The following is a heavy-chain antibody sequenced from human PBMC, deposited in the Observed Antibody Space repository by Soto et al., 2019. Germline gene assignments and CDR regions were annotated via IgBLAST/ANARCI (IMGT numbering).Heavy chain of an antibody. D-gene: IGHD3-9*01. CDR3: ARGTEVYDILTGYYNGPLDY. J-gene: IGHJ4*02. V-gene: IGHV4-30-4*01. CDR2: IYYSGST. Sequence: PSETLSLTCTVSGGSISNGGYYWSWIRQPPGKGLEWIGYIYYSGSTYYNPSLKSRVTISVDTSKNQFSLKLSSVTAADTAVYYCARGTEVYDILTGYYNGPLDYWGQGTLVTVSS. CDR1: GGSISNGGYY.